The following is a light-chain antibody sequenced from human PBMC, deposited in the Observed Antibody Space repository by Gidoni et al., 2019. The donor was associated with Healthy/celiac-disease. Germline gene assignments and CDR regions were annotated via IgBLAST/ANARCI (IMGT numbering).Light chain of an antibody. V-gene: IGLV4-69*01. CDR1: SGHSSYA. CDR3: QTWGTDYVV. Sequence: QLVLTHSPSASASLGASVKLTCPLSSGHSSYAIAWHQQQPEKGPRYLMKLNSDGSHSKGDGIPDRFSGSSSGAERYLTISSLQSEDEADYYGQTWGTDYVVFGGGTKLTVL. CDR2: LNSDGSH. J-gene: IGLJ2*01.